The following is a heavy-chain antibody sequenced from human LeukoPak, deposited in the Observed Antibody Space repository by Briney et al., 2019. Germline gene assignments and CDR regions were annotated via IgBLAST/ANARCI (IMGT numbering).Heavy chain of an antibody. J-gene: IGHJ5*02. CDR2: IYPGDSDT. Sequence: GESLKISXKGSGYSFTSYWIGWVRQMPGKGQEWMGIIYPGDSDTRYSPSFQGQVTISADKSISTAYLQWSSLKASDTAMYYCAIAAINMVREGDWFDPWGQGTLVTVSS. D-gene: IGHD3-10*01. CDR1: GYSFTSYW. V-gene: IGHV5-51*01. CDR3: AIAAINMVREGDWFDP.